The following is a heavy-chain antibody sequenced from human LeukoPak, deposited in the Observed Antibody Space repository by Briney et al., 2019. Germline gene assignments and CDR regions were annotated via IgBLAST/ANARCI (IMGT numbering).Heavy chain of an antibody. J-gene: IGHJ4*02. CDR1: GFTFDDYA. CDR3: AKDRMGYSYGQPDY. CDR2: ISWNSGSI. V-gene: IGHV3-9*01. Sequence: GGSLRLSCAASGFTFDDYAMPWVRQAPGKGLAWVSGISWNSGSIGYADSVKGRFTISRDNAKNSPYLQMNSLRAKDTALYYCAKDRMGYSYGQPDYWGQGTLVTVSS. D-gene: IGHD5-18*01.